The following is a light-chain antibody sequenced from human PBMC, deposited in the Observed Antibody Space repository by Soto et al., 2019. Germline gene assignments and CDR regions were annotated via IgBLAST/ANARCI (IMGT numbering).Light chain of an antibody. V-gene: IGKV1-39*01. J-gene: IGKJ5*01. CDR3: QQSYSRPV. CDR1: QSISTY. Sequence: DIQMTHSPSSLSASFGARVTITCRASQSISTYLNWYQQRPGKAPKLLIYAASSLQSGVPSRFSGSGSVADFTLTISSLQPEDSATYYCQQSYSRPVFGQGTRLEIK. CDR2: AAS.